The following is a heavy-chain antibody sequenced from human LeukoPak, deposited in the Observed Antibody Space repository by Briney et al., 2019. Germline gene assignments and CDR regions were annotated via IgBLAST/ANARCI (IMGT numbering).Heavy chain of an antibody. CDR2: IYTSGST. V-gene: IGHV4-4*07. J-gene: IGHJ4*02. Sequence: PSETLSLTCTVSGGSISSYYWSWIRQPAGKGLEWIGRIYTSGSTNYNPSLKSRVTMSVDTSKNQFSLKLSSVTAADTAVYYCASAEYSSGWSPFDYWGQGTLVTVSS. CDR3: ASAEYSSGWSPFDY. D-gene: IGHD6-19*01. CDR1: GGSISSYY.